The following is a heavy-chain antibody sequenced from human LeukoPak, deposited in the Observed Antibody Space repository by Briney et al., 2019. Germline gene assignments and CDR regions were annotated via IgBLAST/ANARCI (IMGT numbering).Heavy chain of an antibody. CDR2: IIPIFGIT. J-gene: IGHJ4*02. CDR1: GGTFSSYA. Sequence: SVKVSCKASGGTFSSYAISWVRQAPGQGLEWMGRIIPIFGITNYAQKFQGRVTITADKSTSTAYMELSSLRSEDTAVYYCAREQDYYDSSGYYSYWGQGTLVTVSS. V-gene: IGHV1-69*04. D-gene: IGHD3-22*01. CDR3: AREQDYYDSSGYYSY.